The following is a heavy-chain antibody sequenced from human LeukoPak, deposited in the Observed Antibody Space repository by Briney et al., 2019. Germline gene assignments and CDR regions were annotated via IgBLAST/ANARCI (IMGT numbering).Heavy chain of an antibody. J-gene: IGHJ6*02. CDR3: ARDQSTISYFHYGMDV. CDR1: GGSISSYY. V-gene: IGHV4-4*07. Sequence: SETLFLTCTVSGGSISSYYWSWIRQPAGKGLEWIGRIYTSGTTNSNPSLKSRVTMSVDTSKNQFSLKLSSVTAADTAVYYCARDQSTISYFHYGMDVWGQGTTVTVSS. CDR2: IYTSGTT. D-gene: IGHD5-24*01.